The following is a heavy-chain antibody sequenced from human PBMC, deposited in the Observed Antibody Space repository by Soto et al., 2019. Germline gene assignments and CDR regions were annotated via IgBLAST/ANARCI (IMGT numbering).Heavy chain of an antibody. CDR3: ARHLRFLEWLLLTYYYYGMDV. V-gene: IGHV1-69*13. J-gene: IGHJ6*02. D-gene: IGHD3-3*01. CDR1: GGTFSSYA. CDR2: IIPIFGTA. Sequence: SVKVSCKASGGTFSSYAISWVRQAPGQGLEWMGGIIPIFGTANYAQKFQGRVTITADESTSTAYMELSSLRSEDTAVYYCARHLRFLEWLLLTYYYYGMDVWGQGTTVTVSS.